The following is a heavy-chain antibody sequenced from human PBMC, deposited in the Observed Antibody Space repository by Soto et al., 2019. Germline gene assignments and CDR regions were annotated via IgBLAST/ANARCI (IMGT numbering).Heavy chain of an antibody. Sequence: QVQLQESGPGLVKPSETLSLTCTVSGGSISSYYWSWIRQPPGKGLEWIGYIYYSGSTNYNPSLKSRDTISVDTSKNQFSLKLSSVTAADTAVYYCARGVVATTTDYWGQGTLVTVSS. V-gene: IGHV4-59*08. D-gene: IGHD5-12*01. CDR1: GGSISSYY. CDR2: IYYSGST. CDR3: ARGVVATTTDY. J-gene: IGHJ4*02.